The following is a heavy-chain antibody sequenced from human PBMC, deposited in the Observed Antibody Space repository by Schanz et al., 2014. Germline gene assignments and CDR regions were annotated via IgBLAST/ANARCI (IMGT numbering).Heavy chain of an antibody. CDR2: ISAYNGHT. CDR3: ARDGVDAAAGGNY. D-gene: IGHD6-13*01. Sequence: QLVQSGSEFRKPGASVKVSCKASGYIFSNYAIHWVRQAPGQGLEWMGWISAYNGHTDYAQKLQGRVTLTTDTSTSTAYMELSSLRSEDTAVYYCARDGVDAAAGGNYWGQGTLITVSS. J-gene: IGHJ4*02. CDR1: GYIFSNYA. V-gene: IGHV1-18*01.